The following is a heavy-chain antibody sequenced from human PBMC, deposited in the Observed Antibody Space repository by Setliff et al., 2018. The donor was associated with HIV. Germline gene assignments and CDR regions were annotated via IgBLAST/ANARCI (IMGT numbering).Heavy chain of an antibody. CDR3: ARRVSYASSGYPLGY. CDR1: GYGFARYG. D-gene: IGHD3-22*01. Sequence: GASVKVSCKASGYGFARYGLSWVRQAPGQGLEWMGLISGFNGNTKYAQSFQDRVAMTTETATSTAYMEMRSLRSDDTAVYFCARRVSYASSGYPLGYWGQGTQVTVSS. CDR2: ISGFNGNT. J-gene: IGHJ4*02. V-gene: IGHV1-18*01.